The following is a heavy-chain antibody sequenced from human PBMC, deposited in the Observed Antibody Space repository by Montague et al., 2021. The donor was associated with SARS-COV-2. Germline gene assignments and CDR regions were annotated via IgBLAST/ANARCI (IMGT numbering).Heavy chain of an antibody. CDR1: LHSVVADHR. J-gene: IGHJ4*02. D-gene: IGHD1-26*01. V-gene: IGHV4-4*02. CDR3: SRKWSGRSDLAY. Sequence: SETLSLTCVGDLHSVVADHRRTSEQLTPGKGLAWVGVIYHTGETKYKPSLKSRVSMSVDKSWNQFSLRLTSVTAADTAIYYCSRKWSGRSDLAYWGQGTLVTVSS. CDR2: IYHTGET.